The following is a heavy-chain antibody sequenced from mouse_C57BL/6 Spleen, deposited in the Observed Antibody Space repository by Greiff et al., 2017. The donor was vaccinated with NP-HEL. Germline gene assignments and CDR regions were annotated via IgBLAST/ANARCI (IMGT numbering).Heavy chain of an antibody. V-gene: IGHV1-69*01. CDR2: IDPSDSYT. CDR1: GYTFTSYW. D-gene: IGHD1-1*01. Sequence: QVQLQQSGAELVMPGASVKLSCKASGYTFTSYWMHWVKQRPGQGLEWIGEIDPSDSYTNYNQKFKGKSTLTVDKSSSTAYMQLSSLTSEDSAVYYCARVYGSSYTWFAYWGQGTLVTVSA. J-gene: IGHJ3*01. CDR3: ARVYGSSYTWFAY.